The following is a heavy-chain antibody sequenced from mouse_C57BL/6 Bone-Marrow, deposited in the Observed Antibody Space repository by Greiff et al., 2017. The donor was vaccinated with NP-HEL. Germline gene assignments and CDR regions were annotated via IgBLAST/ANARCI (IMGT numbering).Heavy chain of an antibody. V-gene: IGHV1-19*01. D-gene: IGHD2-4*01. CDR2: INPYNGGT. CDR1: GYTFTDYY. Sequence: EVKLMESGPVLVKPGASVKMSCKASGYTFTDYYMNWVKQSHGKSLEWIGVINPYNGGTSYNQKFKGKATLTVDKSSSTAYMELNSLTSEDSAVYYCARDDYDGYFDVWGTGTTVTVSS. CDR3: ARDDYDGYFDV. J-gene: IGHJ1*03.